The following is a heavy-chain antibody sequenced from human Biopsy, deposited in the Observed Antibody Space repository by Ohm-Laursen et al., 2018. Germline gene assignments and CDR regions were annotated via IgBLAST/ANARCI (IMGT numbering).Heavy chain of an antibody. CDR2: LYTTGST. Sequence: SDTLSLTCTVSGGSISSYYWNWIRQPAGGGLEYIGRLYTTGSTNYNPSLRSRVTMSADTSKNQFSLSLRSVTAADTAVYFCARSIDYGNSYFQYWGQGILVTVSS. J-gene: IGHJ1*01. CDR3: ARSIDYGNSYFQY. V-gene: IGHV4-4*07. D-gene: IGHD4/OR15-4a*01. CDR1: GGSISSYY.